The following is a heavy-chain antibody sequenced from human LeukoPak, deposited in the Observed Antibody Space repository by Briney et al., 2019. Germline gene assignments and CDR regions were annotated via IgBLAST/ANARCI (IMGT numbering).Heavy chain of an antibody. J-gene: IGHJ3*02. D-gene: IGHD3-22*01. CDR1: GGSISSYY. V-gene: IGHV4-59*01. Sequence: PSETLSLTCTVSGGSISSYYWSWIRQPPGKGLEWIGYIYYSGSTNCNPSLKSRVTISVDTSNNQFSLKLSSVTAADTAVYYCARDGRDYDSSGQLNAFDIWGQGTMVTVSS. CDR2: IYYSGST. CDR3: ARDGRDYDSSGQLNAFDI.